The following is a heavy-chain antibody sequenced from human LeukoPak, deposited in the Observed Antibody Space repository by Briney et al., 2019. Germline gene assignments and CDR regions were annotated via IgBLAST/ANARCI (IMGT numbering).Heavy chain of an antibody. CDR1: GGTFSSYA. CDR3: ARSPTYYYDSSGYYEFAWFDP. J-gene: IGHJ5*02. V-gene: IGHV1-69*05. CDR2: IIPIFGTA. D-gene: IGHD3-22*01. Sequence: GSSVKVSCKASGGTFSSYAISWVRQAPGQGLEWMGRIIPIFGTANYAQKFQGRATITTDESTSTAYMELSSLRSEDTAVYYCARSPTYYYDSSGYYEFAWFDPWGQGTLVTVSS.